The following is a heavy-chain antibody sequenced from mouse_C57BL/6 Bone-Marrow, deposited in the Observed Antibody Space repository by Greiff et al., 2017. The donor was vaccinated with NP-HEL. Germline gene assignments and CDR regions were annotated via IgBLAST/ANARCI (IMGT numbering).Heavy chain of an antibody. Sequence: VQLQESGAELARPGASVKMSCKASGYTFTSYTMHWVKQRPGQGLEWIGYINPSSGYTKYNQKFKDKATLTADKSSSTAYMQLSSLTSEDSAVYYCARSPFFAYWGQGTLVTVSA. V-gene: IGHV1-4*01. J-gene: IGHJ3*01. CDR2: INPSSGYT. CDR3: ARSPFFAY. CDR1: GYTFTSYT.